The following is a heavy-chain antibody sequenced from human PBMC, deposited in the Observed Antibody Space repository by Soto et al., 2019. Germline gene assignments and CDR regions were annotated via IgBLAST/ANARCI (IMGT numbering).Heavy chain of an antibody. V-gene: IGHV4-59*01. CDR3: ARTESSSWSFFYYGMDV. D-gene: IGHD6-13*01. Sequence: SETLSLTCTVTGGSIGSYYWSWIRQSPGRGLEWIGCVYYSDGTNYNPSLKSRATMSMDKSNNQFSLRLRSVTAADTAVYYCARTESSSWSFFYYGMDVWGQGTTVTVSS. CDR2: VYYSDGT. CDR1: GGSIGSYY. J-gene: IGHJ6*02.